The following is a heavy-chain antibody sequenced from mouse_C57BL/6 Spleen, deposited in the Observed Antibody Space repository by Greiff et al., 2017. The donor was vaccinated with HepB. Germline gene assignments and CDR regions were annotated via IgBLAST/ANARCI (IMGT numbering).Heavy chain of an antibody. D-gene: IGHD2-2*01. Sequence: QVQLQQSGAELVRPGASVTLSCKASGYTFTDYEMHWVKQTPVHGLEWIGAIDPETGGTAYNQKFKGKAILTADKSSSTAYMELRSLTSEDSAVYYCTRWVMVTTPAWFAYWGQGTLVTVSA. J-gene: IGHJ3*01. V-gene: IGHV1-15*01. CDR2: IDPETGGT. CDR1: GYTFTDYE. CDR3: TRWVMVTTPAWFAY.